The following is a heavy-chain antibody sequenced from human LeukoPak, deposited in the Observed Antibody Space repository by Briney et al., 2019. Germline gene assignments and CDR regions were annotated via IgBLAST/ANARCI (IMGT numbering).Heavy chain of an antibody. CDR3: AREVTPYY. V-gene: IGHV3-7*01. Sequence: PGGSLRLSCAASGFTFSNAWMSWVRQAPGKGLEWVANIKQDGSEEYYVDSVKGRFTISRDNAKNSLFLQMNSLRAEDTAVYYCAREVTPYYWGQGTLVTVSS. D-gene: IGHD2-15*01. CDR1: GFTFSNAW. CDR2: IKQDGSEE. J-gene: IGHJ4*02.